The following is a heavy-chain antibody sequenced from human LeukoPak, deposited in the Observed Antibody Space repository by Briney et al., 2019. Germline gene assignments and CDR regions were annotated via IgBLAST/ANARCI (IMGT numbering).Heavy chain of an antibody. J-gene: IGHJ6*02. CDR1: GGSISSYY. CDR2: IYYSGST. Sequence: SETLSLTCTVSGGSISSYYWSWIRQPPGKGLEWIGHIYYSGSTNYNPSLKSRVIISADTSKNQFSLKLSSVTAADTAMYYCARDSSYDYVWGSYYYYGMDVWGQGTTVTVSS. D-gene: IGHD3-16*01. CDR3: ARDSSYDYVWGSYYYYGMDV. V-gene: IGHV4-59*01.